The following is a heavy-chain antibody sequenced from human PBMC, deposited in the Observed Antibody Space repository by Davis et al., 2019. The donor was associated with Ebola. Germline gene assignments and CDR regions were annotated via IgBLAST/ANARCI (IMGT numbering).Heavy chain of an antibody. J-gene: IGHJ4*02. V-gene: IGHV4-34*01. CDR2: INHSGST. D-gene: IGHD1-26*01. CDR3: ARTPQYTSYGSYFDY. CDR1: GGSFSGYY. Sequence: SQTLSLTCAVYGGSFSGYYWSWIRQPPGKGLEWIGEINHSGSTNYNPSLKSRVTIPGDTPKNQFSLNVNSVTAADTAMYYCARTPQYTSYGSYFDYWGQGALVTVSS.